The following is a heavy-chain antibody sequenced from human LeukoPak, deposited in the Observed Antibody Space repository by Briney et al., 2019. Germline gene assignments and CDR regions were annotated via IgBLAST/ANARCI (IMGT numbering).Heavy chain of an antibody. J-gene: IGHJ4*02. D-gene: IGHD2-2*01. V-gene: IGHV4-34*01. CDR2: INHSGNT. CDR3: ARGFLLVHQDIDS. Sequence: SETLSLTCAVYGGSFSDYYWNWIRQPPGKGLEWIGEINHSGNTNYNPSLESRVTISVDASKNQFSLKLRSVTAADTAVYYCARGFLLVHQDIDSWGQGTLVTVSS. CDR1: GGSFSDYY.